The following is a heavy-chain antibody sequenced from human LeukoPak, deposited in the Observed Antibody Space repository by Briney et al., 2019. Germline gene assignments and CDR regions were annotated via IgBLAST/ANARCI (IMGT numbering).Heavy chain of an antibody. D-gene: IGHD3-3*01. CDR1: KFTFSHYG. V-gene: IGHV3-30*18. CDR3: VKEYHSRGFGAYFDY. J-gene: IGHJ4*02. Sequence: GGSLRLSCTASKFTFSHYGMQWVRQAPGRGLEWVAVISSDGSIKVYADSVKGRFTLSRDNSINTVDLQMNSLRAEDTAVYYCVKEYHSRGFGAYFDYWGQGTLVTVSS. CDR2: ISSDGSIK.